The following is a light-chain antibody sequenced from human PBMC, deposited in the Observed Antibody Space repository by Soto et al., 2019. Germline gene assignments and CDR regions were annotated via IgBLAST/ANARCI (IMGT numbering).Light chain of an antibody. CDR2: DAS. CDR1: QSVSGSY. CDR3: QHYGSSPWT. V-gene: IGKV3-20*01. Sequence: EIVLTQSPGTLSLSPGERATLSCRASQSVSGSYLACFQQKPGQAPRLLIYDASTRATGVPGRFSGSGSGTDFSLTISTLEPEDFAVYYCQHYGSSPWTFGQGTKVEIK. J-gene: IGKJ1*01.